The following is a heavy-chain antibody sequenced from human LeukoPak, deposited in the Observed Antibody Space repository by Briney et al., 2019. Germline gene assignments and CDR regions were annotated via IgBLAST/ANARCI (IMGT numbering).Heavy chain of an antibody. Sequence: GGSLRLSCAASGFSFSNYWMGWVRQAPGKGLACVANIKTDGSKTYYVDSVKGRFTISRDNAKNSLFLQMNSLRAEDTAIYYCVSAIRGSPIDYWGQGTLVSVSS. CDR1: GFSFSNYW. CDR2: IKTDGSKT. J-gene: IGHJ4*02. CDR3: VSAIRGSPIDY. D-gene: IGHD3-10*01. V-gene: IGHV3-7*01.